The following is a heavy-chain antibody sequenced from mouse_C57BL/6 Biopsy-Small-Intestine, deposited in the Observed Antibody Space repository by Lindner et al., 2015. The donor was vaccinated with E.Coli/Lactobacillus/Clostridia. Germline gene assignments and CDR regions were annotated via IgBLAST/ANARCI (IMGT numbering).Heavy chain of an antibody. Sequence: VQLQESGPELVKPGASVKISCKASGYTFTDYNMDWVKQSHGESLEWIGYIYPNNGGTGYNQKFKSKATLTVDKSSSTAYMELHSLTSEDSAVYYCARRGGYYYFDYWGQGTTLTVSS. D-gene: IGHD2-3*01. J-gene: IGHJ2*01. CDR1: GYTFTDYN. V-gene: IGHV1-34*02. CDR3: ARRGGYYYFDY. CDR2: IYPNNGGT.